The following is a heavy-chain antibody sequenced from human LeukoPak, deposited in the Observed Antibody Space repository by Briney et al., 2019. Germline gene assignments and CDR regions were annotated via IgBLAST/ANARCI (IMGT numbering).Heavy chain of an antibody. CDR3: ARDLSSGYYPYFDG. CDR1: GYSISSDYY. CDR2: IYHSGST. V-gene: IGHV4-38-2*02. J-gene: IGHJ4*02. D-gene: IGHD3-22*01. Sequence: SETLSLTCTVSGYSISSDYYWGWIRQPPGKGLEWIGSIYHSGSTFYNPSLKSRVTISIDTSKNQFSLKLSSVTAADTAVYYCARDLSSGYYPYFDGWGQGTLVTVSS.